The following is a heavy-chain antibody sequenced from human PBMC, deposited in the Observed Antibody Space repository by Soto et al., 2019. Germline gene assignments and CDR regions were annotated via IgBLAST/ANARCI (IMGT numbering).Heavy chain of an antibody. CDR1: GYIFSNYN. J-gene: IGHJ5*02. CDR2: INVGNGDT. V-gene: IGHV1-3*01. D-gene: IGHD3-3*01. CDR3: ARDRRITIFGVGPKFDP. Sequence: GASVKVSCKASGYIFSNYNIHWVRQAPGQRLEWMGWINVGNGDTKYSEKFQGRVTNSRDTSASTAYMELRSLRSDDTAVYYCARDRRITIFGVGPKFDPWGQGTLVTVSS.